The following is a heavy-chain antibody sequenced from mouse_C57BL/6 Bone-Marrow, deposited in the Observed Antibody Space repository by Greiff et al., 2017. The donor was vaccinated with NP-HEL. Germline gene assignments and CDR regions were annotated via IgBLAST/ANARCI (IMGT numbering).Heavy chain of an antibody. CDR1: GFNIKDDY. D-gene: IGHD1-1*01. CDR2: IDPENGDT. J-gene: IGHJ4*01. V-gene: IGHV14-4*01. CDR3: TTGKVTTVVAPYYYAMDY. Sequence: VQLQQSGAELVRPGASVKLSCTASGFNIKDDYMHWVKQRPEQGLEWIGWIDPENGDTEYASKFQGKAPITADTSSNTAYLQLSSLTSEDTAVYYCTTGKVTTVVAPYYYAMDYWGQGTSVTVSS.